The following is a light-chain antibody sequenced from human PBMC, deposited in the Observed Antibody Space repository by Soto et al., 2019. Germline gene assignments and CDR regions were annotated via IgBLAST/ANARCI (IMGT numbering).Light chain of an antibody. CDR2: VSS. Sequence: DIQMTQSPSSLSASVGDRVTITCRASQSISNYLNWYQQKPGKATKLLIYVSSSLQTGVPSRFSGSGSGTDFTLTISSLQPEDFATYYCQQTYSIPFTFGQGTKLEI. CDR3: QQTYSIPFT. J-gene: IGKJ2*01. CDR1: QSISNY. V-gene: IGKV1-39*01.